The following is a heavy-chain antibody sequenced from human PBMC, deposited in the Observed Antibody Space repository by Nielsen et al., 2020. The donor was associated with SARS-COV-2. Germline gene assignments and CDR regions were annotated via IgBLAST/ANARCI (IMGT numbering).Heavy chain of an antibody. CDR3: ARGGYSYYNY. CDR2: ISNDGINQ. V-gene: IGHV3-33*05. J-gene: IGHJ4*02. CDR1: GFIFSDYG. Sequence: GESLKISCVASGFIFSDYGMHWVRQAPGKGLEWVAVISNDGINQYYAESVKGRFTISRDPSKNTLNLQMNSLRAEDTAVYYCARGGYSYYNYWGQGTLVTVSS. D-gene: IGHD5-18*01.